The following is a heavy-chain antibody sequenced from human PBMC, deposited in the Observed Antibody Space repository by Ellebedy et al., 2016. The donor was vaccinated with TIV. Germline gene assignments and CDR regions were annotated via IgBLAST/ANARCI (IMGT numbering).Heavy chain of an antibody. CDR2: ISSGGSYK. Sequence: PGGSLRLSCAVSGFTFSTYSMNWVRQAPGKGLEWVSSISSGGSYKYYADSVAGRFTISRDSATNSLYLQMNSLRADDTAVYYCARDLGTYGSGSATAYVDHWGQGTLVTVSS. V-gene: IGHV3-21*01. D-gene: IGHD3-10*01. CDR3: ARDLGTYGSGSATAYVDH. CDR1: GFTFSTYS. J-gene: IGHJ4*02.